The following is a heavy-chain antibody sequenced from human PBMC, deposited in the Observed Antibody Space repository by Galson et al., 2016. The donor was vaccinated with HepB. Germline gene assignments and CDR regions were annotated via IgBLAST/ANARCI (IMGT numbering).Heavy chain of an antibody. CDR1: GFPFNNAW. J-gene: IGHJ6*03. Sequence: SLRLSCAASGFPFNNAWLNWVRQAPGKGLEWVGLIKSKNNGGATSTYAAPVEGRFSIPRDDSKNTLYLQMHSLKNEDTAVYYCTTEYWYYMDVWGKGTTVTVSS. D-gene: IGHD2-8*02. CDR2: IKSKNNGGAT. V-gene: IGHV3-15*01. CDR3: TTEYWYYMDV.